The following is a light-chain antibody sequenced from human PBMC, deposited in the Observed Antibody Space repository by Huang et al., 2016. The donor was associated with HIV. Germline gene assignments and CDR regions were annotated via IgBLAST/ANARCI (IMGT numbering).Light chain of an antibody. CDR2: GAS. V-gene: IGKV3-15*01. CDR3: LQNETWPRT. CDR1: QSVSDN. J-gene: IGKJ1*01. Sequence: EILMTQSPATLSVSPGERATLSCRASQSVSDNLAWYQQKSGQAPRLLIYGASTRATGIPTRFSGSDTGTEFTLTISSLQSEDFGVYWSLQNETWPRTFGQGTKVEIK.